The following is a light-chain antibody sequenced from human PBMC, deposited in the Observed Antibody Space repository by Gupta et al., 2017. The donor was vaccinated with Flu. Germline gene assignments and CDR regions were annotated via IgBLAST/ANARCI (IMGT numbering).Light chain of an antibody. CDR2: GAS. CDR3: QQYGSSPLT. J-gene: IGKJ1*01. CDR1: QSVSSSY. Sequence: EIVLTQSPGTLSLSPGERATPSCRASQSVSSSYLAWYQQKPGQAPRLLIYGASSRATGIPDRFSGSGSGTDFTLTISRLEPEDFAVYYCQQYGSSPLTFGQGTKVEIK. V-gene: IGKV3-20*01.